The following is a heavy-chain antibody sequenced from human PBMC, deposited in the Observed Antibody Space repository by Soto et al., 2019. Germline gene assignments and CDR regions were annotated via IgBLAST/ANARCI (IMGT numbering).Heavy chain of an antibody. Sequence: QVQLQESGPGLVKPSETLSLTCTVSGGTISSWYWSWIRPPPGKGLEWIGYIYYSGSTNCNPSLTSRVTISVDTAKNQFSLKLSSVTAADTAVYYCARRYGSAIDYWGQGTLVTVSS. V-gene: IGHV4-59*08. CDR3: ARRYGSAIDY. CDR2: IYYSGST. CDR1: GGTISSWY. J-gene: IGHJ4*02. D-gene: IGHD1-26*01.